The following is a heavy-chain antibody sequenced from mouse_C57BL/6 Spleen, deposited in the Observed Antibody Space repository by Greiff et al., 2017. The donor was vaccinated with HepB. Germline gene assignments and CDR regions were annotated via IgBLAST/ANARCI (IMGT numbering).Heavy chain of an antibody. D-gene: IGHD1-1*01. J-gene: IGHJ4*01. V-gene: IGHV1-69*01. CDR3: ARGVRPTAVVAHYAMDY. Sequence: QVQLQQPGAELVMPGASVKLSCKASGYTFTSYWMHWVKQRPGQGLEWIGEIDPSDSYTNYNQKFKGKSTLTVDKSSSTAYMQLSSLTSEDSAVYYGARGVRPTAVVAHYAMDYWGQGTSVTVSS. CDR1: GYTFTSYW. CDR2: IDPSDSYT.